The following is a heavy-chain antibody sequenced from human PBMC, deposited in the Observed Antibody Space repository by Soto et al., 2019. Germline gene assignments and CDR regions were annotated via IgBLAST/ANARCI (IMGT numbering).Heavy chain of an antibody. Sequence: SGPTLVNPTQTLTLTCTFSGFSLSTSGVGVGWIRQPPGKALEWLGLLYWDGDKRYSPSLKTRLTITKDTSKNQVVLTMTNVDPVDTATYYCVHSPYQPLLYRAFYFDPWGQGTLVTVSS. CDR3: VHSPYQPLLYRAFYFDP. J-gene: IGHJ5*02. CDR1: GFSLSTSGVG. V-gene: IGHV2-5*02. CDR2: LYWDGDK. D-gene: IGHD2-2*01.